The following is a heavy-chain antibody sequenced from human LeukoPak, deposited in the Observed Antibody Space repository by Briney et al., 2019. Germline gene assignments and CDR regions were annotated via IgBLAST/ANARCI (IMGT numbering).Heavy chain of an antibody. D-gene: IGHD4-17*01. V-gene: IGHV1-2*02. Sequence: ASVKVSCKASGYSFNGHYIHWVRQAPGQGLEWMGWINPNSGGTSYAQKFQGRVTMARDTSVSTAYLELSRLRSDDTAVYYCARFVTVTRDYYYYYMDVWGKGTTVTVSS. CDR3: ARFVTVTRDYYYYYMDV. CDR1: GYSFNGHY. J-gene: IGHJ6*03. CDR2: INPNSGGT.